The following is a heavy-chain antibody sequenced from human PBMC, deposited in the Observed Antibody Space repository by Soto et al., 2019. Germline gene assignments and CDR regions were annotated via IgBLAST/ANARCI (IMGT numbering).Heavy chain of an antibody. CDR2: IFYSGTA. V-gene: IGHV4-39*01. CDR1: GASIDSTAYY. J-gene: IGHJ4*02. D-gene: IGHD2-21*02. Sequence: PSETLSLTCTVSGASIDSTAYYGAWIRQPPGKGLEWIGSIFYSGTAYYNPSLAGRVTMSVDTSKNQFSLNLNSVTAADTAVYFCGRPGGDFVPPSDYWGPGTLVTGSS. CDR3: GRPGGDFVPPSDY.